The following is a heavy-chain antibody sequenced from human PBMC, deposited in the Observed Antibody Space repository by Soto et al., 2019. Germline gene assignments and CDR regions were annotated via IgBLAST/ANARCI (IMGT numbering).Heavy chain of an antibody. CDR2: INAGNGNT. CDR1: GYTFTNYG. Sequence: ASVKVSCKASGYTFTNYGMHWVRQAPGQRLVWMGWINAGNGNTKYSQKFQGRVTITADKSTSTAYMELSSLRSEDTTVYYCARDRDDILTGFLDYYGMDVWGQGTTVTVSS. J-gene: IGHJ6*02. V-gene: IGHV1-3*01. CDR3: ARDRDDILTGFLDYYGMDV. D-gene: IGHD3-9*01.